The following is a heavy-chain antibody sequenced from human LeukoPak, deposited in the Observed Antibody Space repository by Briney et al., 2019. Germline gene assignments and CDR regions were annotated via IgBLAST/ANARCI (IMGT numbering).Heavy chain of an antibody. V-gene: IGHV3-7*01. D-gene: IGHD2-2*01. Sequence: GGSLRLSCAASGFTLRSYTMSWVRQAPGKGLEWVANIKQDGSEKYYVDSVKGRFTISRDNAKNSLYLQMNSLRAEDTAVYYCARLETGGPPILSCWGPMQYNWFDPWGQGTLVTVSS. CDR1: GFTLRSYT. CDR3: ARLETGGPPILSCWGPMQYNWFDP. CDR2: IKQDGSEK. J-gene: IGHJ5*02.